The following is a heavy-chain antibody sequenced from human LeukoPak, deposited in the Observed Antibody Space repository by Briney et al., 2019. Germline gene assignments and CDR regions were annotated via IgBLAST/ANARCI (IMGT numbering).Heavy chain of an antibody. CDR3: ATGPVVGATPYFDY. Sequence: GGSLRLSCAGSGFTFSSYAMHWVRQAPGEGLEWVAVIFYDGSIGYYADSVKGRFTISRDNAKNSLYLQMNSLRAEDTAVYYCATGPVVGATPYFDYWGQGTLVTVSS. CDR1: GFTFSSYA. D-gene: IGHD1-26*01. CDR2: IFYDGSIG. V-gene: IGHV3-30*04. J-gene: IGHJ4*02.